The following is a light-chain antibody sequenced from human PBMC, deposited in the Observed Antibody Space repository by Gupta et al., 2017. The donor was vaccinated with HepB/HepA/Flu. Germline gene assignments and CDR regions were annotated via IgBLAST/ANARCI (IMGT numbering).Light chain of an antibody. CDR3: QQPINGHPSVT. Sequence: EIVLTQSPATLFLSPGQRATLSCRASQSVGSYLAWYQEKPGQGPARRIYDASNRSKGSISICRGSGVGTDENLTIISRDPEDFEVYYCQQPINGHPSVTFGHGTKVDIK. V-gene: IGKV3-11*01. CDR2: DAS. CDR1: QSVGSY. J-gene: IGKJ3*01.